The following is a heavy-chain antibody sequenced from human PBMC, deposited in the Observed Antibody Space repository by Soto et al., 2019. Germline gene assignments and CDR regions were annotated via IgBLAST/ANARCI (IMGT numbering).Heavy chain of an antibody. D-gene: IGHD2-2*01. J-gene: IGHJ6*03. CDR1: GGSFSGYY. V-gene: IGHV4-34*01. Sequence: SETLSLTCAVYGGSFSGYYWSWIRQPPGKGLEWIGEINHSGSTNYNPSLKSRVTISVDTSKNQFSLKLSSVTAADTAVYYCAGVRPAAMNRVYYYYYMDVWGKGTTVTVSS. CDR2: INHSGST. CDR3: AGVRPAAMNRVYYYYYMDV.